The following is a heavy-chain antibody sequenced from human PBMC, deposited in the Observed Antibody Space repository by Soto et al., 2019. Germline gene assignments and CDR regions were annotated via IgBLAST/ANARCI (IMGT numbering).Heavy chain of an antibody. J-gene: IGHJ4*02. D-gene: IGHD1-7*01. CDR3: ARVPGHKNSRGDY. Sequence: QVQLVQSGAEVKKPGASVSVSCKASGYTFTHYYIHWVQRAPGQGLEWMGLINPKTGDTNFAQKFRDRVTMTRDTSTNTANMKLSSLRSDDTAVYYCARVPGHKNSRGDYWGQGTPVTVSS. CDR1: GYTFTHYY. V-gene: IGHV1-2*02. CDR2: INPKTGDT.